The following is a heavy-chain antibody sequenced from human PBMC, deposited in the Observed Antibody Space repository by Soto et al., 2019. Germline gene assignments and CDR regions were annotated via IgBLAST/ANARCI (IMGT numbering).Heavy chain of an antibody. CDR3: ASTAPYGDYGY. CDR2: IYYSGST. Sequence: SETLSLTCTVSGGSISSGDYYWSWIRQPPGKGLEWIGYIYYSGSTYYNPSLKSRVTISVDTSKNQFSLKLSSVTAADTAVYYCASTAPYGDYGYWGQGTLVTVSS. V-gene: IGHV4-30-4*01. D-gene: IGHD4-17*01. CDR1: GGSISSGDYY. J-gene: IGHJ4*02.